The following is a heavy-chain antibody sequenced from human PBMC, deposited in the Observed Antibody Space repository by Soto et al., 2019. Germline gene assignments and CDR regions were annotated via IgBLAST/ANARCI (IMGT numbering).Heavy chain of an antibody. Sequence: QVHLVQSGAEVKKPGASVNVSCTASGYTFTSYGITWVRQAPGQGLEWMGWISAHNGNTDYAQKLQGRVIVTRDTSTSTAYMELRSLRSDDTAVYYCARGRYGDYWGQGALVTVSS. CDR3: ARGRYGDY. V-gene: IGHV1-18*01. D-gene: IGHD1-1*01. CDR2: ISAHNGNT. CDR1: GYTFTSYG. J-gene: IGHJ4*02.